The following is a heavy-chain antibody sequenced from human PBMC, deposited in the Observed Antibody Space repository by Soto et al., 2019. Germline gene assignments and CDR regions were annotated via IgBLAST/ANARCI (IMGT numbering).Heavy chain of an antibody. CDR3: AHRGDRGSSGWSGYFDY. V-gene: IGHV2-5*02. J-gene: IGHJ4*02. CDR2: IYWDDDK. Sequence: SGPTLVNPTQTLTLTCTFSGFSLSTRGVGVGWIRQPPGKALEWLALIYWDDDKRYSPSLKSRLTINKDTSKNQVVLTLTDMDPVDTATYFCAHRGDRGSSGWSGYFDYWGQGTLVTVSS. D-gene: IGHD6-19*01. CDR1: GFSLSTRGVG.